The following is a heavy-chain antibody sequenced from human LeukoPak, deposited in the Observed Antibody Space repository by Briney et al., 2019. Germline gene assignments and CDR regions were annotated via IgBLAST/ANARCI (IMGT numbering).Heavy chain of an antibody. CDR3: ARVPNGGDEFDP. Sequence: GASVKVSCKASGYTFTSYDINWVRQATGQGLEWMGWMNPSSGDTGYAQKFQGRVTMTRDTSRGTAYMELSSLRSEDSAVYYCARVPNGGDEFDPWGQGTLVTVSS. V-gene: IGHV1-8*01. J-gene: IGHJ5*02. CDR1: GYTFTSYD. D-gene: IGHD2-21*02. CDR2: MNPSSGDT.